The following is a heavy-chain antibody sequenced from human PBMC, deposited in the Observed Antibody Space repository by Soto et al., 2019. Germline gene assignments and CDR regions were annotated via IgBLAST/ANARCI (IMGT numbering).Heavy chain of an antibody. CDR1: GYSFTSYW. J-gene: IGHJ6*02. CDR2: IYPGDSDT. Sequence: GESLKISCKGSGYSFTSYWIGWVRQMPGKGLEWMGIIYPGDSDTRYSPSFQGQVTISADKSISTAYLQWSSLKASDTAMYYRARHQGYCSSTSCPKPYYYYYYGMDVWGQGTTVTVSS. D-gene: IGHD2-2*01. V-gene: IGHV5-51*01. CDR3: ARHQGYCSSTSCPKPYYYYYYGMDV.